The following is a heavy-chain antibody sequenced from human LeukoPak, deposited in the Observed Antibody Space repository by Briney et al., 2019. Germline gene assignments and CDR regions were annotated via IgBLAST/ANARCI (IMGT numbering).Heavy chain of an antibody. J-gene: IGHJ3*02. Sequence: GGSLRLSCAASGFTFSSYWMSWVRQAPGKGLEWVAVIWYDGSNKYYADSVKGRFTISRDNSKNTLYLQMNSLRAEDTAVYYCARDSQDSSGYGNAFDIWGQGTMVTVSS. V-gene: IGHV3-33*08. CDR2: IWYDGSNK. CDR3: ARDSQDSSGYGNAFDI. CDR1: GFTFSSYW. D-gene: IGHD3-22*01.